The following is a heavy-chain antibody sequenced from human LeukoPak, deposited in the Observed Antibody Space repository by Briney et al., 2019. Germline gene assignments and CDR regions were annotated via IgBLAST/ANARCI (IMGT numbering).Heavy chain of an antibody. V-gene: IGHV4-34*01. CDR1: GESFSGYY. J-gene: IGHJ4*02. D-gene: IGHD6-13*01. Sequence: SETLSLTCAVYGESFSGYYWSWIRQPPGKGLAWIGEVNHSGSTNYNPSLKSRVTISVDTSKNQFSLKLSSVTAADTGVYYCARAEITAAGVPFDYWGQGTLVTVSS. CDR3: ARAEITAAGVPFDY. CDR2: VNHSGST.